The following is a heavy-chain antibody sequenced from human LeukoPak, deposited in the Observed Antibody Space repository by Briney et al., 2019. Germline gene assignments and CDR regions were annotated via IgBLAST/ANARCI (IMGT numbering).Heavy chain of an antibody. V-gene: IGHV1-46*01. CDR3: ARDPRRIEAAGINWFDP. D-gene: IGHD6-13*01. CDR1: GYTFTSYY. Sequence: ASVKVSCKASGYTFTSYYMHWVRQAPGQGLEWMGIINPSGGSTSYSQEFQGRVTITRDTSASTAYMELSSLRSEDMAVYYCARDPRRIEAAGINWFDPWGQGTLVTVSS. CDR2: INPSGGST. J-gene: IGHJ5*02.